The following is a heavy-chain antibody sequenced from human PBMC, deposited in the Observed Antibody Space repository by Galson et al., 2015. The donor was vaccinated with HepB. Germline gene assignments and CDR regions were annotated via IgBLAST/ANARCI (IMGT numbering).Heavy chain of an antibody. CDR1: GFTFSSYG. CDR2: IWYDGSNK. D-gene: IGHD1-7*01. V-gene: IGHV3-33*01. CDR3: ARDSFGSGTCSKRCGFDP. J-gene: IGHJ5*02. Sequence: SLRLSCAASGFTFSSYGMHWVRQAPGKGLEWVAVIWYDGSNKYYADSVKGRFTISRDNSKNTLYLQMNSLRAEDTAVYYCARDSFGSGTCSKRCGFDPWGQGTLVTVSS.